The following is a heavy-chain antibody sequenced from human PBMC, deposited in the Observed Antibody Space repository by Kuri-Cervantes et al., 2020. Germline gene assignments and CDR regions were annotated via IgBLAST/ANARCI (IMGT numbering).Heavy chain of an antibody. CDR2: IKQDGSEK. V-gene: IGHV3-7*03. Sequence: LSLTCAASGFTFSSYWMSWVRQAPGKGLEWVANIKQDGSEKYYVDSVKGRFTISRDNSKNTLYLQMNSLRAEDTAMYYCARGAKGQPPWFDPWGQGTLVTVSS. D-gene: IGHD6-13*01. J-gene: IGHJ5*02. CDR1: GFTFSSYW. CDR3: ARGAKGQPPWFDP.